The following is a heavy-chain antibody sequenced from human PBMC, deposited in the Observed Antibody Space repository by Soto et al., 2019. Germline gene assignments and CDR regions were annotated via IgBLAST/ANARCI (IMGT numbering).Heavy chain of an antibody. Sequence: PAGSLRLSCPSSGFTFSRYAMSWVRQATGKGLEWVSAISGSGGSTYYADSVKGRFTISRDNSKNTLYLQMNSLRAEDTAVYYCAKGERQQLVPYNWFDPWGQGT. J-gene: IGHJ5*02. D-gene: IGHD6-13*01. CDR1: GFTFSRYA. V-gene: IGHV3-23*01. CDR2: ISGSGGST. CDR3: AKGERQQLVPYNWFDP.